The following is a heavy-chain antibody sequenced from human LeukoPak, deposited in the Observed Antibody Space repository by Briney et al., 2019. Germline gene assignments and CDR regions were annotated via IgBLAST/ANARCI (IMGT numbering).Heavy chain of an antibody. J-gene: IGHJ4*02. CDR1: GYTFTSYY. V-gene: IGHV1-46*01. CDR2: INPSGGST. CDR3: ARDTGPYYFDY. Sequence: ASVKVSCKASGYTFTSYYMHWVRQAPGQGLEWMGIINPSGGSTSYAQKFQGRVTMTRDTSTSTVYMELSSLRSEDTPVYYCARDTGPYYFDYWGQGTLVTVSS.